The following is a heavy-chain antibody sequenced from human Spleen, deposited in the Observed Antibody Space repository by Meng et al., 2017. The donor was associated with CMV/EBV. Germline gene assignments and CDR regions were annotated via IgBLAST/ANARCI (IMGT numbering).Heavy chain of an antibody. Sequence: GESLKISCAVSGIKFSDYDMHWVRQAPGKGLEWISFISSSGRTIYYADSVRGRFTISRDNGKKSLYLQKNSLRAEDTAVYYCAKSTHGDSSGYCDYWGQGALVTVSS. CDR2: ISSSGRTI. J-gene: IGHJ4*02. CDR3: AKSTHGDSSGYCDY. CDR1: GIKFSDYD. V-gene: IGHV3-11*04. D-gene: IGHD3-22*01.